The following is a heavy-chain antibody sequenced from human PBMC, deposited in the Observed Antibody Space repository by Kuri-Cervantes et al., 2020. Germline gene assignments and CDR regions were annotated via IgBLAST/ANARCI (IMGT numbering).Heavy chain of an antibody. CDR1: EFTVRSNF. CDR2: LYSDGST. J-gene: IGHJ4*02. D-gene: IGHD4-17*01. CDR3: ARGPTTYYFDY. Sequence: GGSLRLSCAASEFTVRSNFMSWVRQAPGKGLEWVSVLYSDGSTYYADSVKGRFTISRDSSKNTLYLQMNSLRAEDTAVYYCARGPTTYYFDYWGQGTLVTVSS. V-gene: IGHV3-66*01.